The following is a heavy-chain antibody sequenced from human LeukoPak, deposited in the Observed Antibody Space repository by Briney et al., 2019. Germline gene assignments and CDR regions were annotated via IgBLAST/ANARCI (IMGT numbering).Heavy chain of an antibody. V-gene: IGHV4-4*07. CDR3: ARGSHSSSWYRETANLQDYYYYYYMDV. J-gene: IGHJ6*03. D-gene: IGHD6-13*01. CDR1: GGSISSYY. Sequence: SETLSLTCTVSGGSISSYYWSWIRQPAGKGLEWIGRIYTSGSTNYNPSLKSQVTMSVDTSKNQFSLKLSSVTAADTAVYYCARGSHSSSWYRETANLQDYYYYYYMDVWGKGTTVTFSS. CDR2: IYTSGST.